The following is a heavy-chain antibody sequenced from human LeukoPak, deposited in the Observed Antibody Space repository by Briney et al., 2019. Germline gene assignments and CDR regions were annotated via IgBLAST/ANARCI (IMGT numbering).Heavy chain of an antibody. CDR1: GFTFSNYA. CDR3: ARDHDYGDYRAAFDI. V-gene: IGHV3-23*01. J-gene: IGHJ3*02. Sequence: GGSLRLSCAASGFTFSNYAMSWVRQAPGKGLEWVSGISGTGGSTYYADSVKGRFTISRDNSKNTLCLQMNSLRAEDTAVYYCARDHDYGDYRAAFDIWGQGTMVTVSS. CDR2: ISGTGGST. D-gene: IGHD4-17*01.